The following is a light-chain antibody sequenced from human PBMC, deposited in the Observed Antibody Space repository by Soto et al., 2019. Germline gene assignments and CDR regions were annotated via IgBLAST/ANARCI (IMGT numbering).Light chain of an antibody. V-gene: IGKV3-15*01. CDR2: GAS. J-gene: IGKJ1*01. CDR1: QSVSRN. Sequence: EIVMTQSPATLSVSPGERDTLSCRASQSVSRNLAWYQQRPGQAPRLLIYGASTRATGIPARFSGSGSGTEFTLTISSLQTEDFAVYYCQQYNNWPRTFGQGTKVEIK. CDR3: QQYNNWPRT.